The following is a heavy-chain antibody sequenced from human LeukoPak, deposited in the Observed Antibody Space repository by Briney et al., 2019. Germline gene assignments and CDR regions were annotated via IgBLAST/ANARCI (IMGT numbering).Heavy chain of an antibody. CDR3: VLDLVVVVAALS. J-gene: IGHJ4*02. CDR2: INPTDGTT. D-gene: IGHD2-2*03. Sequence: ASVKVSCKASGYTFSSNYMRWVRQAPGQGLEWMGIINPTDGTTTYAQRLQGRVTMTGDTSTSTVYMELSGLRPEDTAVYYCVLDLVVVVAALSWGQGTLVTVSS. CDR1: GYTFSSNY. V-gene: IGHV1-46*04.